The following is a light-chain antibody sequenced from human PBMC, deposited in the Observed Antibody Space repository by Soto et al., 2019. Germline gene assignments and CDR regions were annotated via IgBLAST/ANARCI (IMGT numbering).Light chain of an antibody. Sequence: DIQMTQSPSSLSASVGDRVTITCRASQSLSSYLNWYQQKPGKAPKLLIYAASSLQSGVPSRFSGSGSGTEFTLTISSLQPEDFATYYCQQSHSTPLTFGGGTKVEIK. CDR2: AAS. CDR3: QQSHSTPLT. J-gene: IGKJ4*01. V-gene: IGKV1-39*01. CDR1: QSLSSY.